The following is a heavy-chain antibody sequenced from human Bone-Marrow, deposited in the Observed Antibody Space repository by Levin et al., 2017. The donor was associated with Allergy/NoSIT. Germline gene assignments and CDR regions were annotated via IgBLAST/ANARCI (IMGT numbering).Heavy chain of an antibody. D-gene: IGHD3-3*01. CDR1: GYTFDVFG. Sequence: GASVKVSCKASGYTFDVFGLAWVRQAPGQGLEWMGWINVYNGHTDYTQNFQGRLTITTDTSSNTGYMELRSLRSDDTAIYYCARGRIGYYAEDYFDYWGQGTLLTVSS. J-gene: IGHJ4*02. CDR2: INVYNGHT. V-gene: IGHV1-18*01. CDR3: ARGRIGYYAEDYFDY.